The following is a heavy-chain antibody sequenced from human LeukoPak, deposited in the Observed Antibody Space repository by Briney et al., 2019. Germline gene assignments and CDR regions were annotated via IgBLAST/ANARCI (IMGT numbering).Heavy chain of an antibody. J-gene: IGHJ6*03. V-gene: IGHV1-8*01. Sequence: ASVSVSFKPSVYTFTSYDINWVRQATGQGREWRGWMNPNSGNTGYAHKFQGRVTMTRNTSISTAYMELSSLRSEDTAVYYCVRELAGYCSSTSCYDYYYYMDVWGKGTTVTVSS. CDR3: VRELAGYCSSTSCYDYYYYMDV. CDR2: MNPNSGNT. CDR1: VYTFTSYD. D-gene: IGHD2-2*01.